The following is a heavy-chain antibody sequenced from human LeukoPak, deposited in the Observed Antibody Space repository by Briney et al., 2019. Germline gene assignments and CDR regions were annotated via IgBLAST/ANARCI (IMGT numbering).Heavy chain of an antibody. CDR3: ARSGVRTVTFDY. J-gene: IGHJ4*02. CDR1: GGTFSSFA. D-gene: IGHD4-11*01. CDR2: IIPIFGTA. Sequence: SVKVSCKASGGTFSSFAISWVRQAPGQGLEWMGGIIPIFGTANYTQKFQGRVTITTDESTSTGYMELSSLRSEDTAVYYCARSGVRTVTFDYWGQGTLVTVSS. V-gene: IGHV1-69*05.